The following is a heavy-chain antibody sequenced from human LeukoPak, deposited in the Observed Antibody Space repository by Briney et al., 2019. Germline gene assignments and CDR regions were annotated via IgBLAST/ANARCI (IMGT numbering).Heavy chain of an antibody. CDR2: ISAGADST. D-gene: IGHD4-17*01. Sequence: QPGGSLRLSCAASAFTFSSYAMSWVRQAPGKGLEWVSAISAGADSTYYADSVQGRFTISRDNSKNTLFLQMSGLRAEDTAVYFCARGAYGDYGSWGQGTLVTVSS. CDR3: ARGAYGDYGS. J-gene: IGHJ5*02. V-gene: IGHV3-23*01. CDR1: AFTFSSYA.